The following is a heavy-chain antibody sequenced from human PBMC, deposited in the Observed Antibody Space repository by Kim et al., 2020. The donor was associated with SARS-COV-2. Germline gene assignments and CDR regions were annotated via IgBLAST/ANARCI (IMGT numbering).Heavy chain of an antibody. J-gene: IGHJ6*02. Sequence: GGSLRLSCAASGFTFSSYWMSWVRQAPGKGLEWVANIKQDGSEKYYVDSVKGRFTISRDNAKNSLYLQMNSLRAEDTAVYYCARDSGAVAGTDYYYYYGMDVWGQGTTVTVSS. D-gene: IGHD6-19*01. V-gene: IGHV3-7*03. CDR1: GFTFSSYW. CDR2: IKQDGSEK. CDR3: ARDSGAVAGTDYYYYYGMDV.